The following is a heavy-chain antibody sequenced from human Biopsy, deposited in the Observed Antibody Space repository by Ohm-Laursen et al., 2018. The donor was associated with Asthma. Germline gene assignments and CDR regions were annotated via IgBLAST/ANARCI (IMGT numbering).Heavy chain of an antibody. D-gene: IGHD6-6*01. CDR3: ARKIAARGGMGV. CDR2: IYSGGTS. Sequence: SLRLSCAASGFAVSRGYMFWVRQAPGKGLEWVSVIYSGGTSHTADSVRGRFTISRDYSKNTLYLQMNSLRAEDTAVYYCARKIAARGGMGVWGQGTTVTVSS. CDR1: GFAVSRGY. V-gene: IGHV3-66*01. J-gene: IGHJ6*02.